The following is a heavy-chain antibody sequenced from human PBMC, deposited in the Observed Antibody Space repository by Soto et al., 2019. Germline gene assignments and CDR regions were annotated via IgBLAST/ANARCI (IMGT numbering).Heavy chain of an antibody. Sequence: SETLSLTCAVYGGSFSGYCWSWIRQPPGKGLEWVGEINHSGSTNYNPSLKSRVTISVDTSKNQFSLKLSSVTAADTAVYYCARSVGATPVRYFDYWGQGTLVTVSS. J-gene: IGHJ4*02. CDR3: ARSVGATPVRYFDY. D-gene: IGHD1-26*01. V-gene: IGHV4-34*01. CDR1: GGSFSGYC. CDR2: INHSGST.